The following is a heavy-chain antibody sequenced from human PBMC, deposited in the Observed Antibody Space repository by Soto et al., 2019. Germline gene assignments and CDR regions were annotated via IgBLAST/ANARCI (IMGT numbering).Heavy chain of an antibody. CDR2: LIPIFATA. V-gene: IGHV1-69*12. Sequence: QVQLVQSGAEVKKPGSSVTVSCKASGGTFSSFAISWVRQAPGQGLEWMGGLIPIFATANYAQKVQGRVTTTADQSTTTADMELSSLRSDATAVYYCASPYGSGSYYNGFDDWGQGTLVTVSS. J-gene: IGHJ4*02. CDR3: ASPYGSGSYYNGFDD. CDR1: GGTFSSFA. D-gene: IGHD3-10*01.